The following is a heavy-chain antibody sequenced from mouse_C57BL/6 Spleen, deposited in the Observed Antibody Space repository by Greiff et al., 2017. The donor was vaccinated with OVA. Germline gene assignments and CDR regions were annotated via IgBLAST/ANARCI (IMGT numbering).Heavy chain of an antibody. CDR3: ARSYYGNYDAY. Sequence: EVQLQQSGPELVKPGASVKISCKASGYTFTDYYMNWVKQSHGKSLEWIGDINPNNGGTSYNQKFKGKATLTVDKSSSTAYMELRSLTSEDSAVYYCARSYYGNYDAYWGQGTLVTVSA. CDR2: INPNNGGT. V-gene: IGHV1-26*01. J-gene: IGHJ3*01. CDR1: GYTFTDYY. D-gene: IGHD2-10*01.